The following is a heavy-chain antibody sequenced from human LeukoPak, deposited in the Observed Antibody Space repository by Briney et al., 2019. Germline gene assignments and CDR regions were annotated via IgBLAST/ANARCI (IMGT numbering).Heavy chain of an antibody. J-gene: IGHJ4*02. Sequence: PSETLSLTCTVSGGSISSSSYYWGWIRQSPGKGLEWIGSIYYSGSTYYNPSLKSRVTISVDTSKNQFSLKLSSVTAADTAVYYCATQTYYDSSGYSPLYDYWGQGTLVTVSS. CDR3: ATQTYYDSSGYSPLYDY. CDR2: IYYSGST. CDR1: GGSISSSSYY. V-gene: IGHV4-39*01. D-gene: IGHD3-22*01.